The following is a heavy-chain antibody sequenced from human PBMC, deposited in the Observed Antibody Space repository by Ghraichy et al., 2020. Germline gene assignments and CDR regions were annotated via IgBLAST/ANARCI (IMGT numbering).Heavy chain of an antibody. V-gene: IGHV3-30*03. CDR1: GFAFSASH. CDR2: MPHNGDNK. D-gene: IGHD1-26*01. Sequence: GESLNISCAASGFAFSASHIHWVRQTSGGGLEWVALMPHNGDNKQYPDSVKGRFTVSRDSSRNTVDLQMNSLREEDAGVYYCVREAGTSGRAGYFDLWGRGTLVVVSS. CDR3: VREAGTSGRAGYFDL. J-gene: IGHJ2*01.